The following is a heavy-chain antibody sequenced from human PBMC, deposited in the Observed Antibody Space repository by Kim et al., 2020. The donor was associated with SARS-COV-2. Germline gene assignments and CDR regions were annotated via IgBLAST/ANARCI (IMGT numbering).Heavy chain of an antibody. CDR3: AHSNYDFWSGNYNWFDP. J-gene: IGHJ5*02. CDR2: IYWDDDK. CDR1: GFSLSTSGVG. Sequence: SGPTLVNPTQTLTLTCTFSGFSLSTSGVGVGWIRQPPGKALEWLALIYWDDDKRSSPSLKSRLTITKDTSKNQVVLTMTNMDPVDTATYYCAHSNYDFWSGNYNWFDPWGQGTLVTVSS. D-gene: IGHD3-3*01. V-gene: IGHV2-5*02.